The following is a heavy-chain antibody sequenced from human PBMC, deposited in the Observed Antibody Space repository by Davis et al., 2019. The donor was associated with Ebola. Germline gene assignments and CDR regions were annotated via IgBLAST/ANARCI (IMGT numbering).Heavy chain of an antibody. J-gene: IGHJ6*02. CDR3: ARDLATVPDYYYYGMDV. D-gene: IGHD4-11*01. CDR1: GFTFSSYW. CDR2: IKQDGSEK. Sequence: PGGSLRLSCAASGFTFSSYWMSWVRQAPGKGLEWVANIKQDGSEKYYVDSVKGRFTISRDNSKNTLYLQMNSLRAEDTAVYYCARDLATVPDYYYYGMDVWGQGTTVTVSS. V-gene: IGHV3-7*01.